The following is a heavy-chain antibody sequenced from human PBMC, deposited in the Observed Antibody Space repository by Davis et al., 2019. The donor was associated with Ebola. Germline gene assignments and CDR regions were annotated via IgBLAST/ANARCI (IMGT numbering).Heavy chain of an antibody. V-gene: IGHV3-30*18. CDR1: GFTFSNFG. Sequence: PGGSLRLSCAASGFTFSNFGMHWVRQAPGKGLEWVAVVSYDGSVTHYADSLRGRFTVSRANSWNTVSLQMRSLRTDDTGVYYCAKETNEFSSSSNDYWGQGILVTVSS. CDR3: AKETNEFSSSSNDY. D-gene: IGHD6-6*01. CDR2: VSYDGSVT. J-gene: IGHJ4*02.